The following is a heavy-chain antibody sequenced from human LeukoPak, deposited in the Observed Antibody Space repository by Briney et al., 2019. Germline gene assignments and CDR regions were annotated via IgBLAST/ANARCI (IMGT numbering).Heavy chain of an antibody. CDR2: ISAYNGNT. Sequence: ASVKVSCKASGYTFTSYGISWVRQAPGQGLEWMGWISAYNGNTNYAQKLQGRVTMTTDTSTSTAYMELRSLRSDDTAVYYCARESDFWQRPYYYYCGMDVWGQGTTVTVSS. CDR1: GYTFTSYG. D-gene: IGHD3-3*01. V-gene: IGHV1-18*01. J-gene: IGHJ6*02. CDR3: ARESDFWQRPYYYYCGMDV.